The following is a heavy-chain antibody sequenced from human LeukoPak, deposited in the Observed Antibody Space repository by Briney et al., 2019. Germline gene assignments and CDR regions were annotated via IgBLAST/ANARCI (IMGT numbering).Heavy chain of an antibody. CDR1: GFTFSNCS. Sequence: GGSLRLSCAASGFTFSNCSMNWVRQAPGKGLEWVSFISSSSSYIYYADSVKGRFTISRDNAKNSLYLQMNTLRAEDTAVYYCARGGSATVATPWYLDYWGQGTLVTVSS. D-gene: IGHD4-23*01. J-gene: IGHJ4*02. CDR3: ARGGSATVATPWYLDY. CDR2: ISSSSSYI. V-gene: IGHV3-21*01.